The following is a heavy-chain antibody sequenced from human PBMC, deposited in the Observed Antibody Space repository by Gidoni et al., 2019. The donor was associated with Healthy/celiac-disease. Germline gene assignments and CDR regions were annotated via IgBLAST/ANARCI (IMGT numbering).Heavy chain of an antibody. V-gene: IGHV3-64D*06. CDR3: VSPYCSSISCHPLYFDY. D-gene: IGHD2-2*01. Sequence: RQAPGKGLEYVSAISSNGGSTYYADSVKGRFTISRDNSKNTLYLQMSSLRAEDTAVYYCVSPYCSSISCHPLYFDYWGQGTLVTVSS. J-gene: IGHJ4*02. CDR2: ISSNGGST.